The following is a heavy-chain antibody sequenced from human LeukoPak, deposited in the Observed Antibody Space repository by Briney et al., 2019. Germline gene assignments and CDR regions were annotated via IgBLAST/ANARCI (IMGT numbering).Heavy chain of an antibody. J-gene: IGHJ4*02. D-gene: IGHD7-27*01. CDR1: GFTFSMYS. V-gene: IGHV3-21*04. Sequence: GGSLRLSCAASGFTFSMYSMHWVRQAPGKGLEWVSSISSSGGYIYNADSVRGRSTISRDDAKNSLYLQMNSLRAEDTAVYYCASRKLGNDYWGQGTLVTVSS. CDR2: ISSSGGYI. CDR3: ASRKLGNDY.